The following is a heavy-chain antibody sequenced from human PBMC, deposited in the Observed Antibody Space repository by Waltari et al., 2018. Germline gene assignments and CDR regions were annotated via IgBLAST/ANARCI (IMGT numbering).Heavy chain of an antibody. D-gene: IGHD3-3*01. V-gene: IGHV1-2*02. CDR2: INPNSGGT. CDR3: ARDLSRTRDQGYHDEWLRY. Sequence: QVQLVQSAAEVKKPGASVQVSCKASGYTFTGSYKPWVRQAPGQGLDWVGWINPNSGGTTYAQKFQGRVTLTRDTSINTAYMELSRLRSDDTAVYYCARDLSRTRDQGYHDEWLRYWGQGTLVSVSS. J-gene: IGHJ4*02. CDR1: GYTFTGSY.